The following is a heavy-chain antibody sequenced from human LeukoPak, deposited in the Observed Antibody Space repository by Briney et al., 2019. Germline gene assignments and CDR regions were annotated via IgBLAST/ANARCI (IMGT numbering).Heavy chain of an antibody. CDR3: GKTDIYFNPIDY. CDR2: IHCDGRT. D-gene: IGHD3-9*01. CDR1: GVSISSSEW. J-gene: IGHJ4*02. V-gene: IGHV4-4*02. Sequence: SETLSLTCAVSGVSISSSEWWIWVRQPPGQGLEWIGEIHCDGRTRYNPSLKSRVTMSIDYSKNQFSLKVSSVTAADTAIYYCGKTDIYFNPIDYWGPGSLVTVS.